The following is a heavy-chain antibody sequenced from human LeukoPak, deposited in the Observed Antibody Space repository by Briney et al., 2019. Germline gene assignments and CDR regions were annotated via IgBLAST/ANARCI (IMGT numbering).Heavy chain of an antibody. V-gene: IGHV3-30*03. Sequence: GGSLRLSCAASGFTFSSYGMSWVRQAPGKGLEWVAVISYDGSNKYYADSVKGRFTISRDNSKNTLYLQMNSLRAEDTAVYYCARDLRVAATYWFDPWGQGTLVTVSS. CDR2: ISYDGSNK. CDR1: GFTFSSYG. CDR3: ARDLRVAATYWFDP. D-gene: IGHD2-15*01. J-gene: IGHJ5*02.